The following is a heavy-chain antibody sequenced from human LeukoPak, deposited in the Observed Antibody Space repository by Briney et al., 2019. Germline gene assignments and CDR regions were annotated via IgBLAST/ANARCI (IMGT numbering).Heavy chain of an antibody. CDR3: ARGKDDAFDI. CDR1: GFMVSSNY. V-gene: IGHV3-53*01. J-gene: IGHJ3*02. CDR2: IYSGGST. Sequence: VGSLRLSCAASGFMVSSNYMSWVRQAPGKGLEWVSVIYSGGSTYYADTVTGRFTISRDNAKDTLYLPRNSLRAEDTAMYYCARGKDDAFDIWGQGTMVTVS.